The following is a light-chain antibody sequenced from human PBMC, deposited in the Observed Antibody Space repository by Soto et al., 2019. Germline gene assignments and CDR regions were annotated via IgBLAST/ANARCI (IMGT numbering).Light chain of an antibody. Sequence: DIQMTQSPSTLAASVGDTVTMTCRSSSKWLAWYQKKPGKAPKLLIYDVSNLERGVPPRFSGSTSGAESTLTNTGLQPNDLGTYYCRLTTDFTFGQGTKVEIK. CDR2: DVS. CDR1: SSKW. J-gene: IGKJ2*01. V-gene: IGKV1-5*01. CDR3: RLTTDFT.